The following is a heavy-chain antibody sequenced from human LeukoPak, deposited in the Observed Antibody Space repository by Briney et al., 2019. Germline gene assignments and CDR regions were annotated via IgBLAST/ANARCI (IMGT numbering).Heavy chain of an antibody. CDR3: ARLRGYCSGGSCSSVDY. J-gene: IGHJ4*02. CDR2: ISYSGST. V-gene: IGHV4-59*08. CDR1: GGSISSYY. D-gene: IGHD2-15*01. Sequence: KPSGTLSLTCTVSGGSISSYYWSWIRQPPGKGLEWIGYISYSGSTNYNPSLKSRVTISVDTSKTQFSLKLSSVTAADTAVYYCARLRGYCSGGSCSSVDYWGQGTLVTVSS.